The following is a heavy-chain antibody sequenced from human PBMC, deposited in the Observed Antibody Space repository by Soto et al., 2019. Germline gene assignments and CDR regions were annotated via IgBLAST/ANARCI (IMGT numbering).Heavy chain of an antibody. D-gene: IGHD2-15*01. CDR3: ARKGYGGRWSLDY. Sequence: QVQLVESGGGVVQPGRSLRLSCAASGFTFNSYGMHWARQAPGEGLEWVAVISYGGNRKYYADSVKGRFTISRDFSKNTVDLHMNSLRVEDTAVYFCARKGYGGRWSLDYWGQGILVTVSS. CDR2: ISYGGNRK. CDR1: GFTFNSYG. V-gene: IGHV3-30*03. J-gene: IGHJ4*02.